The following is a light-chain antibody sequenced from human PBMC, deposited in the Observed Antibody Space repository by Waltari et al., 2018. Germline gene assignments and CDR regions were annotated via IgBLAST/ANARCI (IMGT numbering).Light chain of an antibody. V-gene: IGLV2-23*01. J-gene: IGLJ3*02. Sequence: QSALTQPASVSGSPGQSITISCTGTSSDVGSYNLVSWYQQHRGKAPKLMIYEGSKRHSGVSNRLSGSKSGNTASLPISGLRAEDEADYYGCSYAGSSTCRVFGGGTKLTVL. CDR2: EGS. CDR1: SSDVGSYNL. CDR3: CSYAGSSTCRV.